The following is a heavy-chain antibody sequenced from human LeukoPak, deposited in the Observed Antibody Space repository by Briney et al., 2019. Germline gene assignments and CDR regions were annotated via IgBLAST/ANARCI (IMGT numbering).Heavy chain of an antibody. Sequence: SETLSLTCTVSGGSISSGDYYWRWIRQPPGKGLEWIGYIYYSGSTYYNPSLKSRVTISVDTSKNQFSLKLSSVTAADTAVYYCARDRWFGEPSLDYWGQGTLVTVSS. V-gene: IGHV4-30-4*01. CDR3: ARDRWFGEPSLDY. D-gene: IGHD3-10*01. CDR1: GGSISSGDYY. CDR2: IYYSGST. J-gene: IGHJ4*02.